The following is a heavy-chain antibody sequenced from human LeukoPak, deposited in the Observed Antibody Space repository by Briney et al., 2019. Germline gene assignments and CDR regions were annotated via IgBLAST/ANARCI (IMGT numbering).Heavy chain of an antibody. Sequence: SETLSLTCTVSGGSISSGSYYWTWIRQPAGKGLEWIGRIFRPGSTNYNPSLKSRVTISEDTSQNQFSLHLSSVTAADTAVYYCARGNMLSDFFDFWGQGTVVTVSS. J-gene: IGHJ3*01. CDR3: ARGNMLSDFFDF. D-gene: IGHD2/OR15-2a*01. V-gene: IGHV4-61*02. CDR2: IFRPGST. CDR1: GGSISSGSYY.